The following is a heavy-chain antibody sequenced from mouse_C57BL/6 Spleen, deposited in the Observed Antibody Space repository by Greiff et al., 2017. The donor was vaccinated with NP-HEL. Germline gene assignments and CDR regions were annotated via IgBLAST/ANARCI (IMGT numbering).Heavy chain of an antibody. CDR1: GFTFSDYG. J-gene: IGHJ4*01. CDR3: ARSGPYAMDY. V-gene: IGHV5-17*01. Sequence: EVKLMESGGGLVKPGGSLKLSCAASGFTFSDYGMHWARQAPEKGLEWVAYISSGSSTIYYVDTVKGRFTISRDNAKNTLFLQMTSLRSEDTAMYYCARSGPYAMDYWGQGTSVTVSS. CDR2: ISSGSSTI. D-gene: IGHD1-3*01.